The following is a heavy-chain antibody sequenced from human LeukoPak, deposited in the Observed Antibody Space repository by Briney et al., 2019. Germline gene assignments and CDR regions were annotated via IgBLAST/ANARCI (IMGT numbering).Heavy chain of an antibody. CDR2: IKQDGGEK. D-gene: IGHD4-17*01. J-gene: IGHJ4*02. V-gene: IGHV3-7*05. CDR1: GFTFRSYW. Sequence: GGSLRLSCAVSGFTFRSYWMTWVRQAPGKGLEWVANIKQDGGEKYYVDSVKGRFSISRDNVKNSLYLQMNSLRAEDTALYYCAKVATQLVVTTVIDYWGQGTLVTVSS. CDR3: AKVATQLVVTTVIDY.